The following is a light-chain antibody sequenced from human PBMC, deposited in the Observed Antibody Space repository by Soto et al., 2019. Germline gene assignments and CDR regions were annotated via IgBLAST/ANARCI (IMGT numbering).Light chain of an antibody. CDR2: GSA. CDR1: QSVFSS. J-gene: IGKJ4*01. Sequence: EIVMTQSPATLSVSPGERATLSCRASQSVFSSLAWYQQRPGQAPRLLIYGSATRATGIPDRFSGSGSGTEFTLTISSLQSEDSAVYYCQQDYNLPPTFGGGTKVEIK. V-gene: IGKV3-15*01. CDR3: QQDYNLPPT.